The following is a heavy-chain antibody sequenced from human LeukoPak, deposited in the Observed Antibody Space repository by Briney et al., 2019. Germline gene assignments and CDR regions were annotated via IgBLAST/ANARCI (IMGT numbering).Heavy chain of an antibody. J-gene: IGHJ6*03. D-gene: IGHD2-2*01. CDR3: ARDFHCSSTSCYMDV. CDR2: ITNSGENT. Sequence: RPGGSLRLSCEASGFSFPYGMSWVRQAPGKGLEWVSGITNSGENTYYADSVKGRFTISRDNAKNSLYLQMNSLRAEDTAVYYCARDFHCSSTSCYMDVWGKGTTVTVSS. V-gene: IGHV3-23*01. CDR1: GFSFPYG.